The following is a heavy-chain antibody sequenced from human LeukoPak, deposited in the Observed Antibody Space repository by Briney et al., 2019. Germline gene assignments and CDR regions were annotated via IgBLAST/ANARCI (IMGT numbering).Heavy chain of an antibody. V-gene: IGHV1-8*03. J-gene: IGHJ1*01. CDR3: ARGPPTAQYFQH. CDR1: GYTFTTYD. Sequence: ASVKVSGTASGYTFTTYDINWVRQATGRGLQWMGWINPNSGNTGYAQKFQGRITITRNISISTVYMELSSLRSEDTAVYYCARGPPTAQYFQHWGQGTLVTVSS. D-gene: IGHD1-1*01. CDR2: INPNSGNT.